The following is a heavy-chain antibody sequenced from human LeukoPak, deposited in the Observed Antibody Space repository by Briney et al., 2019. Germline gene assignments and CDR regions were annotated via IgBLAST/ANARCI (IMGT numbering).Heavy chain of an antibody. CDR2: ISYDGSNK. J-gene: IGHJ3*02. D-gene: IGHD4-17*01. Sequence: GGSLRPSCAASGFTFRSYCMHWVRQAPGEGLEWVAVISYDGSNKYYAHSVKGRFTISRDNSKNTLYLQMNSLRAEDTAAYYCAKDRPVRDYGDYVFPDAFDIWGQGTMVTVSS. V-gene: IGHV3-30*18. CDR3: AKDRPVRDYGDYVFPDAFDI. CDR1: GFTFRSYC.